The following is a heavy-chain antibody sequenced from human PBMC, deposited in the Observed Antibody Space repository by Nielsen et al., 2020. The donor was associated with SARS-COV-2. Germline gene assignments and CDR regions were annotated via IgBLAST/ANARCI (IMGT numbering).Heavy chain of an antibody. CDR3: ARSWYSSSWYEGDYFDY. D-gene: IGHD6-13*01. V-gene: IGHV3-21*01. J-gene: IGHJ4*02. CDR2: ISSSSSYI. Sequence: GESLKISFAASGFTFSSYSLNWVRQAPGKGLEWVSSISSSSSYIYYADSVKGRFTISRDNAKNSLYLQMNSLRAEDTAVYYCARSWYSSSWYEGDYFDYWGQGTLVTVSS. CDR1: GFTFSSYS.